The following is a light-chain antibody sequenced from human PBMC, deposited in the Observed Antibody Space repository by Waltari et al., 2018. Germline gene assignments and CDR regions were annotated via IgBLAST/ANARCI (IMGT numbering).Light chain of an antibody. CDR3: QQGFGTPRS. J-gene: IGKJ1*01. Sequence: DIRMTQFPPSLSASVGDRVTISCRASQRIITCLNWYQQKPGGVPKLLIYGAATLQSGVPSRFSGSGSGTDFTLTISTLQSDDVATYYCQQGFGTPRSFGQGTKVEI. V-gene: IGKV1-39*01. CDR1: QRIITC. CDR2: GAA.